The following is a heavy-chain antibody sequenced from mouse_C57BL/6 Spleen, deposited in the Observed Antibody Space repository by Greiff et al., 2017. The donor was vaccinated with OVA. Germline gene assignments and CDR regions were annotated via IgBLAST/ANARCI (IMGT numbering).Heavy chain of an antibody. D-gene: IGHD1-2*01. CDR2: ISYSGST. CDR3: ARVEGLLRQYWYFDV. CDR1: GYSITSDY. V-gene: IGHV3-8*01. J-gene: IGHJ1*03. Sequence: EVKLMESGPGLAKPSQTLSLTCSVTGYSITSDYWNWIRKFPGNKLEYMGYISYSGSTYYNPSLKSRISITRDTSKNQYYLQLNSVTTEDTATYYCARVEGLLRQYWYFDVWGTGTTVTVSS.